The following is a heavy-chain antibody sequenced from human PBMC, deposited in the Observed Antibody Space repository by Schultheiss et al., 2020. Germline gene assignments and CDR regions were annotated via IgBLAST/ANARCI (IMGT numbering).Heavy chain of an antibody. CDR1: GFTFSSYA. Sequence: GGSLRLSCAASGFTFSSYAMSWVRQAPGKGLEWVSAISGSGGSTYYADSVKGRFTISRDNSKNTLYLQMDSLRAGDTAVYYCARNSWFYFDSSGYYHFDYWGQGTLVTVSS. CDR2: ISGSGGST. CDR3: ARNSWFYFDSSGYYHFDY. D-gene: IGHD3-22*01. J-gene: IGHJ4*02. V-gene: IGHV3-23*01.